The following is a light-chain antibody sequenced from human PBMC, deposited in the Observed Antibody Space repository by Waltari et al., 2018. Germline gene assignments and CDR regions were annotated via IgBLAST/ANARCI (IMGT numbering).Light chain of an antibody. Sequence: ETVLTQSPGTLSLSPGERATLSCRASQSVGRSLAWYQHKPGRAPRLLLSGASSRATGIPNRFSGSGFGTDFSLTISRLEPEDFAVYYCQHYVRLPVTFGQGTKVEIK. CDR1: QSVGRS. V-gene: IGKV3-20*01. CDR2: GAS. CDR3: QHYVRLPVT. J-gene: IGKJ1*01.